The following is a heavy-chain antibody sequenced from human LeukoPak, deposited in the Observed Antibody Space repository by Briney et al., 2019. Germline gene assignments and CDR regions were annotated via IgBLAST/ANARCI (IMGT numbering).Heavy chain of an antibody. J-gene: IGHJ4*02. V-gene: IGHV3-23*01. D-gene: IGHD3-22*01. CDR2: ISDSGGRT. CDR1: GITISNYG. Sequence: PGGSLRLSCAVSGITISNYGMSWVRQTPGKGLEWVASISDSGGRTNDADSVKGRFTISRDNPKNTLFLQMNSLRAEDTAVYFCAKRGVVIRVILVGFHKEAYYFDSWGQGALVTVSS. CDR3: AKRGVVIRVILVGFHKEAYYFDS.